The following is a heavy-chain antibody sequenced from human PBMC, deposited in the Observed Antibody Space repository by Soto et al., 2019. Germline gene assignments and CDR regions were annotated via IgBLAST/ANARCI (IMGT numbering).Heavy chain of an antibody. V-gene: IGHV3-11*03. CDR1: GFTFSYYY. D-gene: IGHD6-13*01. CDR2: ISGSSGHT. Sequence: SLRLSCAASGFTFSYYYMCWMRQAPGKAPEWVSYISGSSGHTNYADSVKGRFTISRDNAKNSLYLQMNSLRAEDTAVYFCARCPYSSSWYYFDYWGQGTLVTVSS. CDR3: ARCPYSSSWYYFDY. J-gene: IGHJ4*02.